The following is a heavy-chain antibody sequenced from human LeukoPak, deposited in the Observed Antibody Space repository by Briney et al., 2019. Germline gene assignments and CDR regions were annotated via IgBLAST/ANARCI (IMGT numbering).Heavy chain of an antibody. V-gene: IGHV4-39*01. D-gene: IGHD2-8*01. CDR1: GGSISSGGYY. J-gene: IGHJ6*02. CDR3: ATFRIYCTNGVCSGVGYYGMDV. CDR2: IYYSGST. Sequence: PSETLSLTCTVSGGSISSGGYYWSWIRQHPGKGLEWIGSIYYSGSTYYNPSLKSRVTISVDTSKNQFSLKLSSVTAADTAVYYCATFRIYCTNGVCSGVGYYGMDVWGQGTTVTVSS.